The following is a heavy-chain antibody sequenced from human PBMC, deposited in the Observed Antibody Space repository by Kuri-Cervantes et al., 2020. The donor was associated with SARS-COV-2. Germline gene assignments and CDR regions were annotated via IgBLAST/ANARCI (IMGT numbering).Heavy chain of an antibody. CDR3: AKRTSTGEYSIPSGPLDY. CDR1: GFTVSSNY. V-gene: IGHV3-23*01. CDR2: ISGSGGST. D-gene: IGHD6-6*01. J-gene: IGHJ4*02. Sequence: LSLTCAASGFTVSSNYMSWVRQAPGKGLEWVSAISGSGGSTYYADSVKGRFTISRDNSKNTLYLQMNSLRAEDTAVYYCAKRTSTGEYSIPSGPLDYWGQGTLVTVSS.